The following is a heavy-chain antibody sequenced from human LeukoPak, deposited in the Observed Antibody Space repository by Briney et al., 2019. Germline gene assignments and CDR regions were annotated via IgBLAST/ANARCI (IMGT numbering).Heavy chain of an antibody. CDR1: GFTFDDYA. J-gene: IGHJ2*01. CDR2: ISWNSGSI. Sequence: GGSLRLSCAASGFTFDDYAMHWVRHAPGKGLEWVSGISWNSGSIGYADSVKGRFTISRDNAKNSLYLQMNSLRAGDTAVYYCARAAYSSTWYSRYFDLWGRGTLVTVSS. D-gene: IGHD6-13*01. V-gene: IGHV3-9*01. CDR3: ARAAYSSTWYSRYFDL.